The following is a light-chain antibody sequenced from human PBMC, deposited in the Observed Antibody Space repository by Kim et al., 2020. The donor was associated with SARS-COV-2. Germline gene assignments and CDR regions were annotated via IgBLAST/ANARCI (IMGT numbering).Light chain of an antibody. J-gene: IGKJ4*01. CDR1: QSLLHSNAYNY. V-gene: IGKV2-28*01. CDR3: MQALQTPLT. CDR2: LGS. Sequence: DVMMTQSPLSLPVTPGEPASISCRSSQSLLHSNAYNYLDWYLQKPGQSPQLLIYLGSYRASGVPDRFSGSGSGTDFTLKISRVEAEDVGVYYCMQALQTPLTFGGGTKGEIK.